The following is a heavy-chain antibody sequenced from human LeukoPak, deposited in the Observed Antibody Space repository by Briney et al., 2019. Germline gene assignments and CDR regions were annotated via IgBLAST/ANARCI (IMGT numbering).Heavy chain of an antibody. J-gene: IGHJ6*02. V-gene: IGHV3-30-3*01. Sequence: GGSLRLSCAASGFTFSSYAMHWVRQAPGKGLEWVAVISYDGSNKYYADSVKGRFTISRDNSKNTLYLQMNSLRAEDTAVYCCAREFSARSAFWSGYYRGDYYYYGMDVWGQGTTVTVSS. CDR3: AREFSARSAFWSGYYRGDYYYYGMDV. CDR1: GFTFSSYA. D-gene: IGHD3-3*01. CDR2: ISYDGSNK.